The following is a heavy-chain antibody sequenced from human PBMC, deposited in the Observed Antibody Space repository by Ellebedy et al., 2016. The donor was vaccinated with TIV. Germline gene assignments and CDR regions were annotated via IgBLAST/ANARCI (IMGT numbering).Heavy chain of an antibody. CDR3: TTDIYFSAFWAWFNP. Sequence: GESLKISXAASGFTFSNTWMAWVRQAPGKGLEWVGRIKSKTDGETTDYAAPVKGRFFMSRDDSKNILYLQMHSLKTEDTAVYYCTTDIYFSAFWAWFNPWGQGTLVNVSS. V-gene: IGHV3-15*01. CDR2: IKSKTDGETT. D-gene: IGHD3-16*01. CDR1: GFTFSNTW. J-gene: IGHJ5*02.